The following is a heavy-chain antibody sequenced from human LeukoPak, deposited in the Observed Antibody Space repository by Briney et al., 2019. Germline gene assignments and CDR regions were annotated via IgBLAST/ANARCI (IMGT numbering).Heavy chain of an antibody. CDR3: AREGHDYGDYGGWFDP. CDR1: AFTFSSYS. V-gene: IGHV3-21*01. CDR2: ISRSSSDI. Sequence: KPGGPLRLSCEASAFTFSSYSMNWVRQAPGKGLEWVSSISRSSSDIYYADSVKGRFTISRDNAKNSLYLQMNSLRAEDTAVYYCAREGHDYGDYGGWFDPWGQGTLVTVSS. J-gene: IGHJ5*02. D-gene: IGHD4-17*01.